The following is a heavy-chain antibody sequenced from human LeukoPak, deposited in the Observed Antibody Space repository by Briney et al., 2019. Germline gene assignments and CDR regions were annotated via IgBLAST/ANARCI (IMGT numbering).Heavy chain of an antibody. CDR2: IYYSGST. CDR3: ARGRITIFGVVSHYYYYYMDV. CDR1: GGSISGYY. Sequence: SETLSLTCTVSGGSISGYYWSWIRQPPGKGLEWIGYIYYSGSTNYNPSLKSRVTISVDTSKNQFSLKLSSVTAADTAVYYCARGRITIFGVVSHYYYYYMDVWGKGTTVTVSS. V-gene: IGHV4-59*08. J-gene: IGHJ6*03. D-gene: IGHD3-3*01.